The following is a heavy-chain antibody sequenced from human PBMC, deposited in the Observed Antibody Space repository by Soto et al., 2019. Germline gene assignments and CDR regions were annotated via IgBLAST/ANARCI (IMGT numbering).Heavy chain of an antibody. CDR2: INPGNRIT. D-gene: IGHD3-3*01. CDR3: ARDPNYYDFWAGSYYFHGMDV. CDR1: GYTFTNYF. J-gene: IGHJ6*02. Sequence: QVQLVQSGAEVKKPGASVKVACKTSGYTFTNYFVHWVRQAPGQGLEWMGAINPGNRITNYALRFQGRVTMTKDTSNKAVYLELGSLRSEDTAVYSCARDPNYYDFWAGSYYFHGMDVWGQGTTVTVSS. V-gene: IGHV1-46*01.